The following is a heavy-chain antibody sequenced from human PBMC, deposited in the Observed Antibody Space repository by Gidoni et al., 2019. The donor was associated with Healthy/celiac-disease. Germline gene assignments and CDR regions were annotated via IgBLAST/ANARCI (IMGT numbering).Heavy chain of an antibody. CDR1: GYSFTSYW. D-gene: IGHD1-1*01. CDR3: ARHTELVTFDY. Sequence: EVQLVQSGAEVKKPGESRRISCKGSGYSFTSYWISWVRQLPGKGLEWMGRIDPSDYYTNYSPSFQGHITISADKSISTAYLQWSSLKASDNAMYYCARHTELVTFDYWGQGTLVTVSS. V-gene: IGHV5-10-1*01. CDR2: IDPSDYYT. J-gene: IGHJ4*02.